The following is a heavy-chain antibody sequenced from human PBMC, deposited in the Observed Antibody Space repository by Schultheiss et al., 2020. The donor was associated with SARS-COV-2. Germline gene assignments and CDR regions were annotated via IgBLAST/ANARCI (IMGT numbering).Heavy chain of an antibody. J-gene: IGHJ6*03. CDR2: TSHRGST. CDR1: GGSISSGSYY. Sequence: SETLSLTCTVSGGSISSGSYYWSWIRQPAGKGLEWIGETSHRGSTNYNPALRSRVTISVDTSKNQFSLKLSSVTAADTAVYYCARESASYDFWSGYYRGNYYYYMDVWGKGTTVTVSS. D-gene: IGHD3-3*01. V-gene: IGHV4-61*09. CDR3: ARESASYDFWSGYYRGNYYYYMDV.